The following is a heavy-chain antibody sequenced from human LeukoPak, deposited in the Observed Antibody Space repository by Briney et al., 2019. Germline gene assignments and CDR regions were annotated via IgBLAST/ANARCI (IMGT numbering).Heavy chain of an antibody. V-gene: IGHV4-31*03. CDR2: IYYSGST. J-gene: IGHJ4*02. D-gene: IGHD1-26*01. CDR1: GGSISSGGYY. CDR3: ARDLGSFLVGATTEAGY. Sequence: SETLSLTCTVSGGSISSGGYYWSWIRQHPGKGLEWIGYIYYSGSTYYNPSLKSRVTISVDTSKNQFSLKLSSVTAADTAVYYCARDLGSFLVGATTEAGYWGQGTLVTVSS.